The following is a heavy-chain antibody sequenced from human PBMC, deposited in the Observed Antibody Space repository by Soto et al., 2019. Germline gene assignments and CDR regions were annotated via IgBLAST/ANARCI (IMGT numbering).Heavy chain of an antibody. CDR1: GGSFSGYY. Sequence: SETLSLTCAVYGGSFSGYYWSWIRQPPGKGLEWIGEINHSGSTNYNPSLKSRVTISVDTSKNQFSLKLSSVTAADTAVYYCAGGSRSSWYSYVMSFWAQGTRVTVSS. V-gene: IGHV4-34*01. CDR2: INHSGST. D-gene: IGHD6-13*01. CDR3: AGGSRSSWYSYVMSF. J-gene: IGHJ6*02.